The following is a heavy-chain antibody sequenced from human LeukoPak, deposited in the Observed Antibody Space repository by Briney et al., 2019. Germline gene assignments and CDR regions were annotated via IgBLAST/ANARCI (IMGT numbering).Heavy chain of an antibody. J-gene: IGHJ5*02. CDR3: ARYYYGSGSGERWFDP. Sequence: SETLSLTCAVYGGSFSGYYWSWIRQPPGEGLEWIGYISYIGSTNYNPSLKSRVTISVDTSKDRFSLKLNSVTAADTAVYYCARYYYGSGSGERWFDPWGQGTLVTVSS. CDR2: ISYIGST. D-gene: IGHD3-10*01. CDR1: GGSFSGYY. V-gene: IGHV4-59*08.